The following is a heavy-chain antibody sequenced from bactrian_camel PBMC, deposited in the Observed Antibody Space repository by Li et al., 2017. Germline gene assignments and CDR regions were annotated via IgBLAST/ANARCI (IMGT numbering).Heavy chain of an antibody. CDR2: IYGDETST. V-gene: IGHV3-2*01. CDR3: TKCPLRGSYADTFKY. Sequence: HVQLVESGGGSVQPGGSLRLSCAASGFTFSSYYMMWVRLTPGKALEWVASIYGDETSTFYADSVKGRFTISRDNAKNTLYLQLNSLKPEDTAMYYCTKCPLRGSYADTFKYRGQGTQVTV. D-gene: IGHD2*01. CDR1: GFTFSSYY. J-gene: IGHJ4*01.